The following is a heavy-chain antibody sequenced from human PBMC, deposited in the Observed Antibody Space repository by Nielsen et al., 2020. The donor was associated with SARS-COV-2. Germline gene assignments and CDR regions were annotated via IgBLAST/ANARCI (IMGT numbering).Heavy chain of an antibody. Sequence: SETLSLTCTVSGGSISNGDYYYSWIRQPPGKGLEWIGYIYFTGSTYYSPSLKSRFTISLDRSKNQFSLKLTSVTAADTAVYYCARGGSYFDYWGQGTLVTVSS. CDR1: GGSISNGDYY. V-gene: IGHV4-30-4*01. D-gene: IGHD3-16*01. CDR3: ARGGSYFDY. CDR2: IYFTGST. J-gene: IGHJ4*02.